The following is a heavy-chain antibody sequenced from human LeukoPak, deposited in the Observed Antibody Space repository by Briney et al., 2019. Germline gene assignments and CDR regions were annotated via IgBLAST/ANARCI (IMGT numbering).Heavy chain of an antibody. CDR2: INPNSGGT. Sequence: ASVKVSCMASGYTFTGYYMHWVRQAPGQGLEWMGWINPNSGGTNYAQKFQGRVTMTRDTSISTAYMELSRLRSDDTAVYYCARGHNGSYLNGHIDYWGQGTLVTVSS. CDR1: GYTFTGYY. J-gene: IGHJ4*02. CDR3: ARGHNGSYLNGHIDY. V-gene: IGHV1-2*02. D-gene: IGHD1-26*01.